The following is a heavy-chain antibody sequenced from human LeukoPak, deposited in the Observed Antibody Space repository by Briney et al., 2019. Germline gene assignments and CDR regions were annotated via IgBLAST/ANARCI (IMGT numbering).Heavy chain of an antibody. Sequence: ASVKVSCKASGYTFTNYYIHWVRQAPGQGLEWVGMINPSGGRTSYAQRFQGRVTVTTDTSTSTVYMQLSSLASEDTAVYYCARERRAWGEDFWGQGTLVTVSS. CDR2: INPSGGRT. CDR3: ARERRAWGEDF. CDR1: GYTFTNYY. J-gene: IGHJ4*02. V-gene: IGHV1-46*01. D-gene: IGHD3-16*01.